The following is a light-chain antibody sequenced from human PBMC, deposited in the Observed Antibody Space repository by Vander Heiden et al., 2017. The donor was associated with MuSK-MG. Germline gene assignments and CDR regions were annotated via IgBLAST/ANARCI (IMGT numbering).Light chain of an antibody. J-gene: IGLJ2*01. CDR2: QDS. CDR1: TPGDQY. V-gene: IGLV3-1*01. Sequence: SYELTQPPSVSVSQGQTASIPCSGDTPGDQYASWYHQKPCQSPVLVIYQDSKRPAGIPERFSGSNSENTATLTIRGTQAMDEAYYYCQAWDSSSVVFGGGTKLTVL. CDR3: QAWDSSSVV.